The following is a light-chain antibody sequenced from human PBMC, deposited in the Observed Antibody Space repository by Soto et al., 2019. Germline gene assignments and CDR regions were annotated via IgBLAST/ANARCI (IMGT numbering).Light chain of an antibody. Sequence: QSALTQPPSASGSPGQSVTISCAGTSRDVGGYNYVSWYQQHPGKAPKLVIYEVAKRPSGVPDRFSGSKSGNTASLTVSGLQTEDEADYYCSSYAGSNIVLFGGGTKVTVL. V-gene: IGLV2-8*01. CDR2: EVA. J-gene: IGLJ2*01. CDR1: SRDVGGYNY. CDR3: SSYAGSNIVL.